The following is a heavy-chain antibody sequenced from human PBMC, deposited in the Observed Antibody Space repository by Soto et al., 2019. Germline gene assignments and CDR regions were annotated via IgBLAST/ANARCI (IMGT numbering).Heavy chain of an antibody. V-gene: IGHV3-33*01. J-gene: IGHJ4*02. CDR3: AWGMVEGDY. CDR2: IWYDGSNK. CDR1: GFTFNNYA. D-gene: IGHD3-16*01. Sequence: QVQLVESGGGVVQPGRSLRLSCAASGFTFNNYAIHWVRQAPGKGLEWVAVIWYDGSNKLYADTVKGRFTISRDNSKKTVYLQMNSLRAEDTAVYYCAWGMVEGDYWGQGTLVTVSS.